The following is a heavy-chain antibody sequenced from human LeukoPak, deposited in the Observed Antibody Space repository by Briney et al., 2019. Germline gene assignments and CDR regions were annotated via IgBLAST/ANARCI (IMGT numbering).Heavy chain of an antibody. Sequence: GGSLRLSCAASGFTFSSFWMHWVRQAPGEGLVWVSRINTDGSSTTYADSVKGRFTISRDNAKNTLYLQMNSLRVEDTALYYCARVRGYDTSDYDYWGQGTLVTVSS. CDR2: INTDGSST. CDR1: GFTFSSFW. CDR3: ARVRGYDTSDYDY. V-gene: IGHV3-74*01. J-gene: IGHJ4*02. D-gene: IGHD3-22*01.